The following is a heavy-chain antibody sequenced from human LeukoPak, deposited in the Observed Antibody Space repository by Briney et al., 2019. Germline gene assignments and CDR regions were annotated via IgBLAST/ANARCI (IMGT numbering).Heavy chain of an antibody. CDR3: AIAYDSSGLFDY. D-gene: IGHD3-22*01. J-gene: IGHJ4*02. CDR2: INHSGST. V-gene: IGHV4-34*01. CDR1: GGSFSGYY. Sequence: SETLSLTCAVYGGSFSGYYWSWIRQPPGKGLEWIGEINHSGSTNYNPSLKSRVTISVDTSKNQFSLKLSSVTAADTAVYYCAIAYDSSGLFDYWGQGTLVAVSS.